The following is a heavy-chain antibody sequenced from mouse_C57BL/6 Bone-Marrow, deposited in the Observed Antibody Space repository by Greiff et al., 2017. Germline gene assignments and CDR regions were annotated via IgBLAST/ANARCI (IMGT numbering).Heavy chain of an antibody. Sequence: EVKLVESGAGLVKPGGSLKLSCAASGFTFSSYAMSWVRQTPEKRLEWVAYISSGGDYIYYADTVKGRFTISRDNARNTLYLQMSSLKSEDTAMYYCTRRSNYGEYYFDYWGQGTTLTVSS. D-gene: IGHD2-5*01. J-gene: IGHJ2*01. V-gene: IGHV5-9-1*02. CDR2: ISSGGDYI. CDR3: TRRSNYGEYYFDY. CDR1: GFTFSSYA.